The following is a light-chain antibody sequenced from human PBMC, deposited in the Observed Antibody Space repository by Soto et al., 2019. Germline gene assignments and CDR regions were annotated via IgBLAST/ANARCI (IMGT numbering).Light chain of an antibody. V-gene: IGKV3-20*01. CDR2: DAS. J-gene: IGKJ1*01. CDR1: QTVSNSY. CDR3: QQYGSSPQT. Sequence: EIVLTQSPGTLSLSPGERATLSCRASQTVSNSYLAWYQQKPGQAPRLLIFDASTRATVIPDRFSGSGSGTDFTLTISILEPEDFAVYYCQQYGSSPQTFGQGTKVEIK.